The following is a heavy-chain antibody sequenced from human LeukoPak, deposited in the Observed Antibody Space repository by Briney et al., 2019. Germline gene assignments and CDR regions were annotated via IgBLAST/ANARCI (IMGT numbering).Heavy chain of an antibody. CDR3: ARENLVAADPTLDY. J-gene: IGHJ4*02. CDR2: IIPIFGTA. Sequence: ASVKVSCKASGYTFTSYGISWVRQAPGQGLEWMGGIIPIFGTANYAQKFQGRVTITTDGSTSTAYMELSSLRSEDTAVYYCARENLVAADPTLDYWGQGTLVTVSS. CDR1: GYTFTSYG. V-gene: IGHV1-69*05. D-gene: IGHD5-12*01.